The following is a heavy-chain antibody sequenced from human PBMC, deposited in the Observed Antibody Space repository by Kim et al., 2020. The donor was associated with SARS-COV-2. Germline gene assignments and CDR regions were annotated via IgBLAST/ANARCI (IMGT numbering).Heavy chain of an antibody. CDR1: GYTFTGYY. V-gene: IGHV1-2*04. CDR2: INPNSGGT. J-gene: IGHJ6*02. D-gene: IGHD1-26*01. CDR3: ARGGEGLVGARVAYYYYYGMDA. Sequence: ASVKVSCKASGYTFTGYYMHWVRQAPGQGLEWMGWINPNSGGTNYAQKFQGWVTMTRDTSISTAYMELSRLRSDDTAVYYCARGGEGLVGARVAYYYYYGMDAWGQGTTVTVSS.